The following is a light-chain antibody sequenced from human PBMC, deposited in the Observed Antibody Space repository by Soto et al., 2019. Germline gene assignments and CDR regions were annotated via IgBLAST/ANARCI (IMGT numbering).Light chain of an antibody. Sequence: DIVLTQSPDTLALFAGERATLSCVASQSVSSNYLAWYQQKPGQAPRLLTYDAASRATGIPDRFSGSGSETDFTLTISRLEPEDFAVYYCQQYGRSPRTFGQGTKVEIK. J-gene: IGKJ1*01. CDR1: QSVSSNY. V-gene: IGKV3-20*01. CDR2: DAA. CDR3: QQYGRSPRT.